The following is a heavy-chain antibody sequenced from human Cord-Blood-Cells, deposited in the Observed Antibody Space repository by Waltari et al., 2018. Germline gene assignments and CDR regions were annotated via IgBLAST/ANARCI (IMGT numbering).Heavy chain of an antibody. CDR1: GGPFSSYA. CDR2: VIPILGIA. J-gene: IGHJ4*02. CDR3: ARDSEGVPDY. V-gene: IGHV1-69*09. Sequence: QVQLVQSGAEVKKPGSSVKVSCTASGGPFSSYAINWMGQGPGQGLEGMGRVIPILGIANYARKFQGRVTITADKSTSTAYMELSSLRSEDTAVYYCARDSEGVPDYWGQGTLVTVSS.